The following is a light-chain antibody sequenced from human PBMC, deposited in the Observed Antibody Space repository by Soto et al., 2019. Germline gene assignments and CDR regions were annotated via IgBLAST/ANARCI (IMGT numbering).Light chain of an antibody. J-gene: IGKJ5*01. V-gene: IGKV3-15*01. CDR2: GIS. CDR1: HSFNSN. Sequence: EIVMTQSPATLSVSPGERATLSCRASHSFNSNYLAWYQQKPGQAPRFLIYGISKRATEIPERFSGSGSGTEFTLTISSLQPEDFATYYCQQHAHCRIPFGKGTRLEI. CDR3: QQHAHCRIP.